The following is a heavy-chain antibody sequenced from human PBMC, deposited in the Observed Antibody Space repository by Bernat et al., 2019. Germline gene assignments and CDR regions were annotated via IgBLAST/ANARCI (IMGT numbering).Heavy chain of an antibody. J-gene: IGHJ6*02. CDR3: AKDRAGAMEYYYGMEV. CDR2: ISYDGSNK. V-gene: IGHV3-30*18. CDR1: GFTFSSHG. D-gene: IGHD1-1*01. Sequence: QMQLVESGGGVVQPGRSLRLSCAASGFTFSSHGMHWVRQDPGKGLEWVAVISYDGSNKYYADSVKGRFTISRYNSKNTLYLQMNSLRIEDTAVYYCAKDRAGAMEYYYGMEVWGQGTTVTVSS.